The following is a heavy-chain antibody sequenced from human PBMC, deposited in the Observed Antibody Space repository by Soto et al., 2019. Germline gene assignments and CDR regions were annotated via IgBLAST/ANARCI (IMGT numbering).Heavy chain of an antibody. D-gene: IGHD3-10*01. Sequence: QITLKESGPTLVRPTQTLTLTCTFSGFSHSSSGVGVGWIRQPPGKALEWLALIYWDDDKRYSPSLKSRLTITKDTSKNQVVLTLTKLDTVDTATYYCARGGWTTYYSPFFDYWGQGTLVTVSS. CDR3: ARGGWTTYYSPFFDY. V-gene: IGHV2-5*02. J-gene: IGHJ4*02. CDR2: IYWDDDK. CDR1: GFSHSSSGVG.